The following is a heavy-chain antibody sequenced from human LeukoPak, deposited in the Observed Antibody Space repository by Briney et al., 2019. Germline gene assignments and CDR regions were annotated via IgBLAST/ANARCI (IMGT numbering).Heavy chain of an antibody. J-gene: IGHJ4*02. Sequence: PSETLSLTCTVSGYSINSGYYWGWIRQPPGKGLEWIGYIYHSGSTYYNPSLKSRVTISVDRSKNQFSLKLSSVTAADTAVYYCARVSIMTTVTPFDYWGQGTLVTVSS. D-gene: IGHD4-17*01. CDR3: ARVSIMTTVTPFDY. CDR1: GYSINSGYY. CDR2: IYHSGST. V-gene: IGHV4-38-2*02.